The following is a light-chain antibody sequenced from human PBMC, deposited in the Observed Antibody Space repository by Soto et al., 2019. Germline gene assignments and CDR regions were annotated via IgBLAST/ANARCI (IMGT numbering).Light chain of an antibody. Sequence: EIVLTQSPAILSLSPGERATLSCRASQSVSSYLTWYQQQPGQAPRLLIYAASTRATGIPARFSGSGSGTDFTLTISSLEPEDFAVYYCQQRSNWPLTFGGGTKVEIK. V-gene: IGKV3-11*01. CDR1: QSVSSY. CDR2: AAS. CDR3: QQRSNWPLT. J-gene: IGKJ4*01.